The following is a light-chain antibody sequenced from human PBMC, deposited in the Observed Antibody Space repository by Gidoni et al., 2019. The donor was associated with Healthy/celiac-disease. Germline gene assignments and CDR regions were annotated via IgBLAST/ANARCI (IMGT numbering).Light chain of an antibody. Sequence: DIQIPQSPSTLSASVVDRVTITCRASQSISSWLAWYPQKPGKAHKLLIYDDSSLESGVPSRFSGSGSGKEFTLTISRLQPDDFATYYCKQYNSYRVTFGQGTKVEIK. J-gene: IGKJ1*01. CDR1: QSISSW. V-gene: IGKV1-5*01. CDR2: DDS. CDR3: KQYNSYRVT.